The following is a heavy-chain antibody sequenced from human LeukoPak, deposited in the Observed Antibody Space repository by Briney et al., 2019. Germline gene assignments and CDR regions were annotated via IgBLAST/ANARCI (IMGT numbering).Heavy chain of an antibody. Sequence: SGGCLRLSCAASGFTFSSYAMSWVRQAPGKGLEWVSAISGSGGSTYYVDSVKGRFTIPRDNSKNTLYLQMNSLRAEDTAVYYCAKSVLPSYYYYGMDVWGQGTTVTVPS. D-gene: IGHD6-6*01. J-gene: IGHJ6*02. CDR1: GFTFSSYA. V-gene: IGHV3-23*01. CDR2: ISGSGGST. CDR3: AKSVLPSYYYYGMDV.